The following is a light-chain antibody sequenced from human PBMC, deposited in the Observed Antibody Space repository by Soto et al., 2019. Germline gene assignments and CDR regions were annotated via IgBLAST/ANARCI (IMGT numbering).Light chain of an antibody. CDR2: EVS. CDR1: SSDVGTYNR. V-gene: IGLV2-18*02. J-gene: IGLJ2*01. CDR3: SSYTSSGTLVL. Sequence: QSALTQPPSVSGSPGQSVTISCTGTSSDVGTYNRVSWYQQPPGTAPKLMIYEVSNRPSGVPDRFSGSKSGNTASLTISGLQAEDEADYYCSSYTSSGTLVLFGGGTKVTVL.